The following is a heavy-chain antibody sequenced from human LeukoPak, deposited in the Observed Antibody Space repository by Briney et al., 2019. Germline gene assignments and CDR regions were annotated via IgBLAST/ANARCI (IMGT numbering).Heavy chain of an antibody. CDR3: ARAPTVLVGYCSSSSCQADY. Sequence: GGSLRLSCETSGFIFSNCWMTWVRQAPGKGLEWVSSISSSSSYIYYADSVKGRFTISRDNAENSLYLQMNSLRVEDTAVYYCARAPTVLVGYCSSSSCQADYWGQGTLVTVSS. V-gene: IGHV3-21*01. CDR2: ISSSSSYI. CDR1: GFIFSNCW. D-gene: IGHD2-2*01. J-gene: IGHJ4*02.